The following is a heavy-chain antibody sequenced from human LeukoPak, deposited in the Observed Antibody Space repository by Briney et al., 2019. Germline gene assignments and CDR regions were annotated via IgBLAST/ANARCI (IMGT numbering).Heavy chain of an antibody. D-gene: IGHD1-26*01. J-gene: IGHJ6*02. V-gene: IGHV4-34*01. CDR1: GGSFSGYY. Sequence: PSEPLSLTCAVYGGSFSGYYWSWIRQPPGKGLEWIGEINHSGSTNYNPSLKSRVTISVDTSKNQFSLKLSSVTAADTAVYYCARPYSGSYWAMDVWGQGTTVTVS. CDR2: INHSGST. CDR3: ARPYSGSYWAMDV.